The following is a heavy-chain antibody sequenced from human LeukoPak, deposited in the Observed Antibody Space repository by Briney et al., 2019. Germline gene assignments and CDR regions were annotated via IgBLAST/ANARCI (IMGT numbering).Heavy chain of an antibody. D-gene: IGHD3-22*01. Sequence: PGRSLRLSCAASGFTFSSYAMHWVRQAPGKGLEWVAVISYDGSNKYYADSVKGRFTISRDNSKNTLYLQMNSLRAEDTAVYYCAKSYYYDSRRPFFDLWGRGTLVTVSS. CDR1: GFTFSSYA. V-gene: IGHV3-30-3*01. CDR3: AKSYYYDSRRPFFDL. CDR2: ISYDGSNK. J-gene: IGHJ2*01.